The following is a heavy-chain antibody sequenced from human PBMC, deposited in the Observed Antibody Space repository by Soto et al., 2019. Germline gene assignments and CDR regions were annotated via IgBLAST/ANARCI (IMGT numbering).Heavy chain of an antibody. J-gene: IGHJ4*02. CDR2: ISYDGSNT. V-gene: IGHV3-30*18. CDR3: AKRYYDGSGTYSPSCDY. D-gene: IGHD3-10*01. Sequence: PGGSLRLSCAASGFTFSNYGMHWVRQAPGKGLEWVAVISYDGSNTYYADSVKGRFTISRDNSKNTLYLQMNSLRAEDTAVYYCAKRYYDGSGTYSPSCDYWGQGTLVTVSS. CDR1: GFTFSNYG.